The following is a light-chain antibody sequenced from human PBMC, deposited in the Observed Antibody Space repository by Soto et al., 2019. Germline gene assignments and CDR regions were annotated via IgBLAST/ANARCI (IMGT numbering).Light chain of an antibody. CDR1: QNINTY. J-gene: IGKJ2*01. V-gene: IGKV1-39*01. CDR2: AAS. Sequence: DIQMTQSPSSLSASVGDRVTITCRATQNINTYLNWYQQKPGRAPSLLIYAASSLQGGVPSRFSGSGYGTEFTLTISSLEPEDFATSFCQQAYSTPMYTFGQGTKLEIK. CDR3: QQAYSTPMYT.